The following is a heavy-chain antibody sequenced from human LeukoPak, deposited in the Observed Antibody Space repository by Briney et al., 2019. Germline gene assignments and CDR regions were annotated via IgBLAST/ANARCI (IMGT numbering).Heavy chain of an antibody. V-gene: IGHV3-48*01. CDR2: ITGGSSSK. D-gene: IGHD6-19*01. CDR1: GFTFSDYD. Sequence: GGSLRLSCAASGFTFSDYDMNWMRQAPGTGLEWVSYITGGSSSKYYADSVKGRFTISRDNAKNSLYLQMNSLRAEDTAVYYCARPTTSGWYPHWGQGTMVTVSS. CDR3: ARPTTSGWYPH. J-gene: IGHJ3*01.